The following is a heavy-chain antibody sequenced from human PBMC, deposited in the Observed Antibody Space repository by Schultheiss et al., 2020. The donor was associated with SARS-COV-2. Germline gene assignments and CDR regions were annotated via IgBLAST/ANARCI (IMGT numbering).Heavy chain of an antibody. CDR1: GFIFNNYP. CDR3: AKRSYYDSSGYPAHYYYYGMDV. J-gene: IGHJ6*02. CDR2: ISGSGGST. Sequence: GGSLRLSCAASGFIFNNYPMNWVRQTPGKGLEWVSAISGSGGSTYYADSVKGRFTISRDNSKNTLYLQMNSLRAEDTAVYYCAKRSYYDSSGYPAHYYYYGMDVWGQGTTVTVSS. V-gene: IGHV3-23*01. D-gene: IGHD3-22*01.